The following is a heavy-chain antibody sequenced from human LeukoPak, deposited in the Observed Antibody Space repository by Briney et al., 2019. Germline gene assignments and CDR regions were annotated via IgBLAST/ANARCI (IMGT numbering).Heavy chain of an antibody. J-gene: IGHJ4*02. V-gene: IGHV1-69*05. CDR1: GYTFTSYA. CDR3: ARVYDILTGYYTYFDY. CDR2: IIPIFGTA. D-gene: IGHD3-9*01. Sequence: ASVKVSCKASGYTFTSYAISWVRQAPGQGLEWMGGIIPIFGTANYAQKFQGRVTITTDESTSTAYMELSSLRSEDTAVYYCARVYDILTGYYTYFDYWGQGTLVTVSS.